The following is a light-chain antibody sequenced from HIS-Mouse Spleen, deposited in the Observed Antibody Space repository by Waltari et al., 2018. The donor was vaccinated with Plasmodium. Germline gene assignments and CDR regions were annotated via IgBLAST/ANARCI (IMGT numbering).Light chain of an antibody. V-gene: IGLV2-23*01. CDR2: EGS. J-gene: IGLJ2*01. CDR1: SSDVGSYNL. CDR3: CSYAGSRMV. Sequence: QSALTQPASVSGSPGQSITISCTGTSSDVGSYNLVSWYQQHPGKAPQLMIYEGSKRPSGVSNRFSGSKSGNTASLTISGLQAEDEADYYCCSYAGSRMVFGGGTKLTVL.